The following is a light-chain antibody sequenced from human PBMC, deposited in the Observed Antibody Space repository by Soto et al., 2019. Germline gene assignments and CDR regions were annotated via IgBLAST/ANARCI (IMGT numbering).Light chain of an antibody. CDR2: GNS. Sequence: QSVLTQPPSVSGAPGQRGTISWTGSSSNIGAGYDVHWYLQLPGTAPKLLIYGNSNRPSGVPDRFSGSKSGTSASLASAGLQAEDEADYYCQSYDSSLSGSVFGGGTQLTVL. V-gene: IGLV1-40*01. CDR3: QSYDSSLSGSV. CDR1: SSNIGAGYD. J-gene: IGLJ3*02.